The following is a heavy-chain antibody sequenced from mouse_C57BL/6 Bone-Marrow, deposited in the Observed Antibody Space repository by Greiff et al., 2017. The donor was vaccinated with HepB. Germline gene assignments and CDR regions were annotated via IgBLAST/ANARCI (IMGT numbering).Heavy chain of an antibody. CDR3: ARRLFCPFITTVVADAMDY. V-gene: IGHV1-61*01. CDR1: GYTFTSYW. J-gene: IGHJ4*01. D-gene: IGHD1-1*01. Sequence: QVQLQQPGAELVRPGSSVKLSCKASGYTFTSYWMDWVKQRPGQGLEWIGNIYPSDSETHYNQKFKDKATLTVDKSSSTAYMQLSSLTSEDSAVYYCARRLFCPFITTVVADAMDYWGQGTSVTVSS. CDR2: IYPSDSET.